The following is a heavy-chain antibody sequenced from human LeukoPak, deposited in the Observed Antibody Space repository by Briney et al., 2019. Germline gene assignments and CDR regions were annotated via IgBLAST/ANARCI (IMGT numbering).Heavy chain of an antibody. V-gene: IGHV3-21*01. Sequence: GGSLRLSCAASGFTFSSYAMSWVRQAPGKGLEWVSSISSSSSYIYYADSVKGRFTISRDNAKNSLYLQMNSLRAEDTAVYYCARGDGSGSYPWGQGTLVTVSS. CDR1: GFTFSSYA. J-gene: IGHJ5*02. CDR2: ISSSSSYI. CDR3: ARGDGSGSYP. D-gene: IGHD3-10*01.